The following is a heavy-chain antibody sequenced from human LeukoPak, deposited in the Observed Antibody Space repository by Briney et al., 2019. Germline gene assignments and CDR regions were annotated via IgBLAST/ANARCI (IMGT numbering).Heavy chain of an antibody. CDR3: ASQPTTVTTGPPGN. V-gene: IGHV1-69*05. CDR1: GGTFSSYA. Sequence: SVKVSFKASGGTFSSYAISWVRQAPGQGLEWMGRIIPIFGTANYAQKFQGRVTITTDESTSTAYMELSSLRSEDTAVYYCASQPTTVTTGPPGNWGQGTLVTVSS. D-gene: IGHD4-17*01. J-gene: IGHJ4*02. CDR2: IIPIFGTA.